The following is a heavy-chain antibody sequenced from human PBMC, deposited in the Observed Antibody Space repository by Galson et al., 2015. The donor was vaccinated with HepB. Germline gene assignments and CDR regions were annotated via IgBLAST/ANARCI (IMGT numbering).Heavy chain of an antibody. CDR3: AKLAAAVTVQFDY. D-gene: IGHD6-13*01. V-gene: IGHV3-30*18. Sequence: KGLEWVAVISYDGSNKYYADSVKGRFTISRDNSKNTLYLQMNSLRAEDTAVYYCAKLAAAVTVQFDYWGQGTLVTVSS. J-gene: IGHJ4*02. CDR2: ISYDGSNK.